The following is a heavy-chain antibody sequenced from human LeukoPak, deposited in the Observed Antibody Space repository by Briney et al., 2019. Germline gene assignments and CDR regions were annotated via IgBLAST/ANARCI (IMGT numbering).Heavy chain of an antibody. CDR2: ISGYNGDT. J-gene: IGHJ5*02. CDR1: SYTFNTFG. V-gene: IGHV1-18*01. D-gene: IGHD4-17*01. Sequence: ASVKVSCKASSYTFNTFGVAWVRQAPGQGLEWMGWISGYNGDTDYAANLQGRVTLTTDTSTNTAYMELRSLRSDDAAVYYCARSGDGNWFDPWGQGTLVTVSS. CDR3: ARSGDGNWFDP.